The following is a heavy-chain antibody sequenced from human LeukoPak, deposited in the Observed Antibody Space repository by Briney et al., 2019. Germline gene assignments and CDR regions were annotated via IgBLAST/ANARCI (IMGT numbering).Heavy chain of an antibody. CDR1: GFTFSSYG. J-gene: IGHJ4*02. CDR3: AKPLTGVSSDYFDY. Sequence: PGGSLRLSCAASGFTFSSYGMHRVRQAPGKGLEWVAVISYDGSNKYYADSVKGRFTISRDNSKNTVYLQMNSLRAEDTAVYYCAKPLTGVSSDYFDYWGQGTLVTVSS. CDR2: ISYDGSNK. V-gene: IGHV3-30*18. D-gene: IGHD7-27*01.